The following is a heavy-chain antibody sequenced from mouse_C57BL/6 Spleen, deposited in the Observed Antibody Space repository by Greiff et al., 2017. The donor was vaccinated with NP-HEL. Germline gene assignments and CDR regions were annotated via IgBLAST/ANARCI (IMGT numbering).Heavy chain of an antibody. J-gene: IGHJ4*01. CDR3: TRVSYAMDY. CDR2: ISSGGDYI. V-gene: IGHV5-9-1*02. Sequence: EVQGVESGGGLVKPGGSLKLSCAASGFTFSDYGMHWVRQAPEKRLEWVAYISSGGDYIYYADTVKGRFTISRDNARNTLYLQMSSLKSEDTAMYYCTRVSYAMDYWGQGTSVTVSS. CDR1: GFTFSDYG.